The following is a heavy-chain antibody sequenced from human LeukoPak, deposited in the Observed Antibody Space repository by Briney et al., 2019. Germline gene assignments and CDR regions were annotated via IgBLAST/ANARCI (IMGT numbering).Heavy chain of an antibody. CDR3: TRRLDE. CDR2: INQDGSEK. Sequence: PGGSLRLSCATSGFPLNNDWMDWVRQAPGKGLEWVANINQDGSEKNCLDSVKGRFTISRDNAQNSLYLQMNGLRVEDTAVYYCTRRLDEWGQGTLVTVSS. D-gene: IGHD3-16*01. J-gene: IGHJ4*02. CDR1: GFPLNNDW. V-gene: IGHV3-7*01.